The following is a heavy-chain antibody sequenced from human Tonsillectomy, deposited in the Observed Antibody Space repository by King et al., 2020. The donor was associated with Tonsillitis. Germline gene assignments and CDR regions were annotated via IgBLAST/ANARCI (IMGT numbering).Heavy chain of an antibody. CDR3: TTRGKIGYCSSTSCYTDY. CDR1: GFTFSNAW. V-gene: IGHV3-15*01. Sequence: VQLVESGGGLVKPGGSLRLSCAASGFTFSNAWMSWVRQAPGKGLEWVGRIKSKTDGGTTDYAAPVKGRFTISRDDSKNTLYLQMNSLKTEETAGYYCTTRGKIGYCSSTSCYTDYWGQGTLVTVSS. J-gene: IGHJ4*02. CDR2: IKSKTDGGTT. D-gene: IGHD2-2*02.